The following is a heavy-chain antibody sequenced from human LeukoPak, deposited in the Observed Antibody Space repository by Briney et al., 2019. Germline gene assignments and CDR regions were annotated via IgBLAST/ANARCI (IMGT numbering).Heavy chain of an antibody. CDR3: ARHQGPYGLFDY. D-gene: IGHD3-10*01. CDR1: GGSISTYY. CDR2: IYYSGGT. J-gene: IGHJ4*02. Sequence: PSETLSLTCTVSGGSISTYYWSWIRQPPGKGLEWIGYIYYSGGTNYNPSLKSRVTISVDTSKNQFSLKLSSVTAADTAVYYCARHQGPYGLFDYWGQGTLVTVSS. V-gene: IGHV4-59*08.